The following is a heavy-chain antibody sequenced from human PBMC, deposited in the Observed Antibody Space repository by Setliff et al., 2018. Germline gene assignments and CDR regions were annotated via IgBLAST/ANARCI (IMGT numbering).Heavy chain of an antibody. D-gene: IGHD3-22*01. V-gene: IGHV1-8*01. CDR1: GYDFNGHD. CDR3: ARGGNYYCLDY. J-gene: IGHJ4*02. CDR2: MNPNSGST. Sequence: ASVKVSCKTSGYDFNGHDINWVRQATGQGLEWIGWMNPNSGSTGFAQKFQGRVTLTRDITIYTAYMELSGLTSEDAAVYYCARGGNYYCLDYWGLGTLVTVSS.